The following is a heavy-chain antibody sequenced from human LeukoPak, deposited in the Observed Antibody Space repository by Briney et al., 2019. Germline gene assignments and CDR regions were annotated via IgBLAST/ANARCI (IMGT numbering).Heavy chain of an antibody. J-gene: IGHJ5*02. Sequence: ASVKVSCKASGGTFSSYAISWVRQAPGQGLEWMGGIIPIFGTANYAQKFQGRVTITTDESTSTAYMELSSLRSEDTAVYYCARIPDYTFWPRLDPWGQGTLVTVSS. CDR1: GGTFSSYA. V-gene: IGHV1-69*05. CDR3: ARIPDYTFWPRLDP. CDR2: IIPIFGTA. D-gene: IGHD4-11*01.